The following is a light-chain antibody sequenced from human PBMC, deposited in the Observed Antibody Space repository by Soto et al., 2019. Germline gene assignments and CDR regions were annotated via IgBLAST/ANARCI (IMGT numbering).Light chain of an antibody. Sequence: IQLTQYKSSLSASVGDRVTISCRASQGISSYLAWYQQKPGKAPKLLIYAASTLQSGVPSRFSGSGSGTEFTLTISCLQPEDFATYYCQQLNSYQLTFCGVSKVDVK. CDR3: QQLNSYQLT. J-gene: IGKJ4*01. V-gene: IGKV1-9*01. CDR2: AAS. CDR1: QGISSY.